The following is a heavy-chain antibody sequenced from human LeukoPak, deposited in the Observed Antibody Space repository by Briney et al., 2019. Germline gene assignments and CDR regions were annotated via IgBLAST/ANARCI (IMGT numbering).Heavy chain of an antibody. CDR1: GYTFTGYY. J-gene: IGHJ4*02. CDR3: ARDENDSSGYPDH. CDR2: INPNNGGT. V-gene: IGHV1-2*02. Sequence: GASVKVSCKASGYTFTGYYMHWIRQAPGQGLEWMGWINPNNGGTNYDRVTMTRDTSISTAYMELYRLTSDDTAVYYCARDENDSSGYPDHWGQGTLVTVSS. D-gene: IGHD3-22*01.